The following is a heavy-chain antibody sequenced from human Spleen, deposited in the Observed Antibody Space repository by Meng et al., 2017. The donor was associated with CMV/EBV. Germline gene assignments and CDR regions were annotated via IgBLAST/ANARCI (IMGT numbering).Heavy chain of an antibody. D-gene: IGHD6-6*01. Sequence: QVQLVQSGAEVKKPGXSVKVSCKASGYTFTSYGITWVRQAPGQGLEWMGWISAYNGNTNYAQNLQGRVTMTTDTSTSTAYMELRSLRSDDTAVYYCARDRRRAARPWYWFDPWGQGTLVTVSS. J-gene: IGHJ5*02. CDR2: ISAYNGNT. V-gene: IGHV1-18*01. CDR1: GYTFTSYG. CDR3: ARDRRRAARPWYWFDP.